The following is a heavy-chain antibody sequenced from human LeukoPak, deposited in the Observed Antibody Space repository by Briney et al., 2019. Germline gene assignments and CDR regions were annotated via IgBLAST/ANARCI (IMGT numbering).Heavy chain of an antibody. CDR2: IYHSGST. D-gene: IGHD3-16*02. J-gene: IGHJ4*02. CDR1: GFTVSSNY. CDR3: ARASYDYVWGSYRSFDY. Sequence: GSLRLSCAASGFTVSSNYMSWVRQPPGKGREWIGEIYHSGSTNYNPSLKSRVTISVDKSKNQFSLKLSSVTAADTAVYYCARASYDYVWGSYRSFDYWGQGTLVTVSS. V-gene: IGHV4-4*02.